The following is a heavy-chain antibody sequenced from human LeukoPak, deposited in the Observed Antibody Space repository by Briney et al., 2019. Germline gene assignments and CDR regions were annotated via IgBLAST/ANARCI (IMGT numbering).Heavy chain of an antibody. CDR3: ATSESFYYYDAHAFDI. D-gene: IGHD3-22*01. CDR2: IYYSGST. J-gene: IGHJ3*02. V-gene: IGHV4-59*01. CDR1: GGSISSYY. Sequence: PSETLSLTCTVSGGSISSYYWSWIRQPPGKGLEWIGYIYYSGSTNYNPSLKSRVTISVDTSKNQFSLKLSSVTAADTAVYYCATSESFYYYDAHAFDIWGQGTMVTVSS.